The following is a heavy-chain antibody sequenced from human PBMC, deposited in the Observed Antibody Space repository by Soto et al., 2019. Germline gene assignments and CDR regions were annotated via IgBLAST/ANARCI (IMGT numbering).Heavy chain of an antibody. CDR2: INPRSGDT. V-gene: IGHV1-46*03. Sequence: QVHLVQSGAEVRMPGASVKVSCKASGYTFTDYFMHWVRQAPGQGLEWMGIINPRSGDTGYAQKFKGRVIITTDTSKSTVYMEVSGLTSDDTAIYYSARTDCYNSNCFSNWFDPWGQGTLVTIYS. D-gene: IGHD6-13*01. CDR1: GYTFTDYF. J-gene: IGHJ5*02. CDR3: ARTDCYNSNCFSNWFDP.